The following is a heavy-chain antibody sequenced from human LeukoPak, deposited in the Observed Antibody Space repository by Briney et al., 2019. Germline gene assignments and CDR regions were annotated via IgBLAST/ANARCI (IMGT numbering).Heavy chain of an antibody. CDR3: ARVHFDAFDI. V-gene: IGHV4-34*01. CDR2: INHSGST. CDR1: GGSFSSYH. Sequence: SETLSLTCAVNGGSFSSYHWSWIRQPPGKGLEWIGEINHSGSTNYNPSLKSRVTISVDTSKNLFSLKLTSVTAADTAVYYCARVHFDAFDIWGQGTMVTVSS. J-gene: IGHJ3*02.